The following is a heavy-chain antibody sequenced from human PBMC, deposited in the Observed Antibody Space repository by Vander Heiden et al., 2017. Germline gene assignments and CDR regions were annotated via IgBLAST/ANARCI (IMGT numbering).Heavy chain of an antibody. CDR1: GYTFSNFG. J-gene: IGHJ4*02. D-gene: IGHD6-19*01. Sequence: QVQLVQSGGEVKKPGVSVKVYCKAAGYTFSNFGITWVRQAPGQGLEWMGWINVNNGDTKYLQTFQGRVTLTTDTSTNTAYLELRSLRSDDTALYYCARDPAYSSGFLDHWGQGTLLTVSS. CDR3: ARDPAYSSGFLDH. CDR2: INVNNGDT. V-gene: IGHV1-18*01.